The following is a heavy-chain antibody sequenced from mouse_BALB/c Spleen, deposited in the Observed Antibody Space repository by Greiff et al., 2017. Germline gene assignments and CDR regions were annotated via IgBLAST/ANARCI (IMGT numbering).Heavy chain of an antibody. D-gene: IGHD1-1*01. CDR1: GFTFSSYA. CDR3: ARGGSSSFAY. Sequence: EVQLVESGGGLVKPGGSLKLSCAASGFTFSSYAMSWVRQTPEKRLEWVASISSGGSTYYPDSVKGRFTISRDNARNILYLQMSSLRSEDTAMYYCARGGSSSFAYWGQGTLVTVSA. J-gene: IGHJ3*01. CDR2: ISSGGST. V-gene: IGHV5-6-5*01.